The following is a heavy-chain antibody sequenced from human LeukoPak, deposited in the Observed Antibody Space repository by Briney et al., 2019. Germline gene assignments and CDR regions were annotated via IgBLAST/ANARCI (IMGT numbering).Heavy chain of an antibody. D-gene: IGHD2-15*01. Sequence: SVKVSCKASGGTFSSYAISWVRQAPGQGLEWMGRIIPIPDIANYPQKFQGRVTITADILTSTTYMELSSLRSDDTAVYYCARDHCSGGTCLGGHWGQGTLVTVSS. V-gene: IGHV1-69*04. CDR1: GGTFSSYA. CDR2: IIPIPDIA. CDR3: ARDHCSGGTCLGGH. J-gene: IGHJ4*02.